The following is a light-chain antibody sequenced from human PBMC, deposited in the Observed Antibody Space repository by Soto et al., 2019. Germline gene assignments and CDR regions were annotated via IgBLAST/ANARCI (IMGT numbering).Light chain of an antibody. Sequence: DIQITQSPSSLSASVGDSVTITCRASQSISSYLNWYQQKPGKAPKLLIYAASSLQSGVTSRFSGSGSGTDFTLTISSLRPEDFATYYCQQNYSTPWTWSQRTKVEIK. CDR1: QSISSY. J-gene: IGKJ1*01. CDR2: AAS. V-gene: IGKV1-39*01. CDR3: QQNYSTPWT.